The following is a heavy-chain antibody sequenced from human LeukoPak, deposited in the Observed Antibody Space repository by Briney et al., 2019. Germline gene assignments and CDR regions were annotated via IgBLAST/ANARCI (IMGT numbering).Heavy chain of an antibody. CDR2: ISSSSSYI. CDR3: ARDFTKNNGFDY. Sequence: GGSLRLSCAASGFTFSSYSMNWVRQAPGKGLEWVSSISSSSSYIDYADSVKGRFTISRDNAKNSLYLQMSSLRAEDTAVYYCARDFTKNNGFDYWGQGTLVTVSS. V-gene: IGHV3-21*01. J-gene: IGHJ4*02. CDR1: GFTFSSYS. D-gene: IGHD3-3*01.